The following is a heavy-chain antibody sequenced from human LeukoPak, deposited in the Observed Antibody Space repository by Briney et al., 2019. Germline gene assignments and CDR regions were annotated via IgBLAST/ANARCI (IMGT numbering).Heavy chain of an antibody. V-gene: IGHV3-21*01. CDR3: ARDLLRGYKAFDY. Sequence: GGTLRLSCAASGFTFSSYEMNWVRQAPGKGLEWVSSISSSSSYIYYADSVKVRFTISRDNAKNSLYLQMNSLRAEDTAVYYCARDLLRGYKAFDYWGQGTLVTVSS. J-gene: IGHJ4*02. CDR2: ISSSSSYI. D-gene: IGHD5-18*01. CDR1: GFTFSSYE.